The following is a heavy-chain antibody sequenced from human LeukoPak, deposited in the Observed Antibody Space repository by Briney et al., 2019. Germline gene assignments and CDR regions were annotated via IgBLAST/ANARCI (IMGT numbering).Heavy chain of an antibody. V-gene: IGHV4-34*01. CDR3: ARRVPRTSKGFFAFDI. CDR1: GGSSSGYY. CDR2: ISHSGGT. D-gene: IGHD2-15*01. Sequence: SETLSLTCAVYGGSSSGYYWSWIRQPPGKGLEXXXXISHSGGTNNNPSLKGRVAISLDISKNQFSLSLRSVTAADTAVYYCARRVPRTSKGFFAFDIWGQGTMVIVSS. J-gene: IGHJ3*02.